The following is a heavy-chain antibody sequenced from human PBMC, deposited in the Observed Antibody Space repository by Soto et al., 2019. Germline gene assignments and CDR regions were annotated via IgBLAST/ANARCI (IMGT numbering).Heavy chain of an antibody. Sequence: QLQLQESGPGLVKPSETLSLTCTVSGGSISSSSYYWGWIRQPPGKGLEWIGSIYYSGSTYYNPSLKSRVTISVDTSKNQFSLKLSSVTAADTAVYYCARLPVEMAKGFDYWGQGTLVTVSS. V-gene: IGHV4-39*01. J-gene: IGHJ4*02. CDR2: IYYSGST. CDR1: GGSISSSSYY. D-gene: IGHD5-12*01. CDR3: ARLPVEMAKGFDY.